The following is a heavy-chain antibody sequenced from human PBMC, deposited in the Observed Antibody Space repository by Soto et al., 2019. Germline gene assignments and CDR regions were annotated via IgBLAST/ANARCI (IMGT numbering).Heavy chain of an antibody. J-gene: IGHJ5*02. Sequence: QVQLVQSGAEVKKPGASVKVSCKASGYTFTGYYMHWVRQAPGQGLEWMGWINPNSGGTNYAQKFQGWVTMTRDTSISTAYMELSRLRSDDTAVYYCARVTHAPYYDSSGYYPWGQGTLVTVSS. CDR3: ARVTHAPYYDSSGYYP. CDR1: GYTFTGYY. D-gene: IGHD3-22*01. CDR2: INPNSGGT. V-gene: IGHV1-2*04.